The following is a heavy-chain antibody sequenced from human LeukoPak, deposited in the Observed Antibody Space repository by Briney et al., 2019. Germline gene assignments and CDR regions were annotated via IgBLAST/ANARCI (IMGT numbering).Heavy chain of an antibody. CDR2: ISAYNGNT. D-gene: IGHD2-2*01. CDR3: ARDWSRFLVVVPAFLDHYYYYGMDV. J-gene: IGHJ6*02. Sequence: GASVKVSCKASGYTFTSHGISWVRQAPGQGLEWMGWISAYNGNTNYAQKLQGRVTMTTDTSTSTAYMELRSLRSDDTAVYYCARDWSRFLVVVPAFLDHYYYYGMDVWGQGTTVTVSS. CDR1: GYTFTSHG. V-gene: IGHV1-18*01.